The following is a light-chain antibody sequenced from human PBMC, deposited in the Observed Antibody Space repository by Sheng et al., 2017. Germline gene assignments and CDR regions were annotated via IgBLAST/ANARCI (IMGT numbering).Light chain of an antibody. J-gene: IGKJ1*01. CDR1: QSFSNN. Sequence: EIVMTQSPATLSVSPGERATLSCRASQSFSNNLAWYQQKPGQAPRLLIYGASTRATGVPARFSGSGSGTEFTLTISSLQSEDFAVYYCQQYNNWPPVTFGQGTKVEIK. V-gene: IGKV3-15*01. CDR3: QQYNNWPPVT. CDR2: GAS.